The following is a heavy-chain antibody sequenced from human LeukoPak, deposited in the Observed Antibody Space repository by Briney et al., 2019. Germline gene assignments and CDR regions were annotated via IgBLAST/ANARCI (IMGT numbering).Heavy chain of an antibody. V-gene: IGHV3-7*01. CDR2: IKQDEGEK. CDR1: GFTFGSYW. Sequence: GGSLRLSCAASGFTFGSYWMSWVRQAPGKGLEWVANIKQDEGEKYYVDSVKGRFTVSRDNAKNSLHLQMNSLRAEDTAVYYCARGSNSYDSSDFDNWGRGTLVTVSS. CDR3: ARGSNSYDSSDFDN. J-gene: IGHJ4*02. D-gene: IGHD3-22*01.